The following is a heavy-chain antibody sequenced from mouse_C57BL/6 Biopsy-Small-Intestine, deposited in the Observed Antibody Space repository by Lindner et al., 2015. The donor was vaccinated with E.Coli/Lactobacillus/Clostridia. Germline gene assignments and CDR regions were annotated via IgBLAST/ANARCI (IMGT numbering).Heavy chain of an antibody. CDR1: GHTFTSHH. CDR3: VFSSGWWAFHI. CDR2: INPSGGSI. V-gene: IGHV1-64*01. D-gene: IGHD1-1*02. Sequence: SVKVSCEASGHTFTSHHLHWVRQAPGQGLEWMGMINPSGGSIGYAQKFQGRVTMTRDTSTSTVYMELSSLRAEDTAVYHCVFSSGWWAFHIWGQGTMVTVSS. J-gene: IGHJ3*01.